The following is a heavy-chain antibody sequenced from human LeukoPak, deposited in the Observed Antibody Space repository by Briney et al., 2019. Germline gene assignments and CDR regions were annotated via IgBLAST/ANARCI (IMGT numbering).Heavy chain of an antibody. Sequence: GRSLRLSCAASGFTFSSYAMHWVRQAPGKGLEWVAVISYDGSNKYYADSVKGRFTISRDNSKNTLYLQMNSLRAEDTAVYYCARVPLGRDDYNNGAFDIWGQGTMVTVSS. V-gene: IGHV3-30-3*01. CDR1: GFTFSSYA. D-gene: IGHD5-24*01. CDR2: ISYDGSNK. J-gene: IGHJ3*02. CDR3: ARVPLGRDDYNNGAFDI.